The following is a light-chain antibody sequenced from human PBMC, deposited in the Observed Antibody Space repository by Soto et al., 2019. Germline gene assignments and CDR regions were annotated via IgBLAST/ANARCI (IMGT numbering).Light chain of an antibody. Sequence: DIQMTQSPSTLSASLGDRVTITCRASQSISSWLAWYQQKPGKAPKLLIYKASSLESGVPSRFSGSGSGTEFTLTISSLQPDDFATYYCQQYNSYLFGPGTKVDIK. CDR2: KAS. CDR1: QSISSW. CDR3: QQYNSYL. J-gene: IGKJ3*01. V-gene: IGKV1-5*03.